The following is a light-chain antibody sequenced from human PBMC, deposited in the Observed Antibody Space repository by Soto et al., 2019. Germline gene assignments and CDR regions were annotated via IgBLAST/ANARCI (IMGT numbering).Light chain of an antibody. CDR3: TSYTSSTYV. V-gene: IGLV2-14*01. CDR1: SSDVGSYNY. CDR2: EVS. J-gene: IGLJ1*01. Sequence: QSALTQPASVSGSPGQSITISCTGTSSDVGSYNYVSWYQQHPGKAHKLMIFEVSNRPSGVSNRFSGSKSGNTASLTIAGLQAEDEADYYGTSYTSSTYVFGTGTKVTVL.